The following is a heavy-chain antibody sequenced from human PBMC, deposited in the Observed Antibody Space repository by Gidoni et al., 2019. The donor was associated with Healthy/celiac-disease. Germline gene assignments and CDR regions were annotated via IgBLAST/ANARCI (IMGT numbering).Heavy chain of an antibody. D-gene: IGHD5-12*01. V-gene: IGHV3-23*01. J-gene: IGHJ4*02. CDR1: GFTFSSYA. CDR2: ISGSGGST. CDR3: AKPNARPEMATDKLDY. Sequence: EVQLLESGGGLVQPGGSLRLSCAASGFTFSSYAMSWVRQAPGKGLEWVSAISGSGGSTYYADSVKGRFTISRDNSKNTLYLQMNSLRAEDTAVYYCAKPNARPEMATDKLDYWGQGTLVTVSS.